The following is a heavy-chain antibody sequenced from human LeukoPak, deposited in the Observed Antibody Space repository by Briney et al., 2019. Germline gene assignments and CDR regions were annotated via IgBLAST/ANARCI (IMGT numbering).Heavy chain of an antibody. V-gene: IGHV1-3*01. Sequence: GASVTVSCTASGFTFTNHALQWVRQAPGQRLEWMGWINAGNGNTKYSQKFQGRVTITRDTSASTAYMELSSLRSEDTAVYYCAREHGDYLGAFDIWGQGTMVTVSS. CDR1: GFTFTNHA. J-gene: IGHJ3*02. CDR2: INAGNGNT. D-gene: IGHD4-17*01. CDR3: AREHGDYLGAFDI.